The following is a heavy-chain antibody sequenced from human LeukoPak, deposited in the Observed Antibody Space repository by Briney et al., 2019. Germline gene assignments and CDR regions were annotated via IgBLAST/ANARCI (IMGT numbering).Heavy chain of an antibody. CDR3: AKDIPRVYSSSSEVDY. J-gene: IGHJ4*02. V-gene: IGHV3-21*01. Sequence: GGSLRLSCAASGFTFSSYSMNWVRQAPGKGLEWVSSISSSSSYIYYADSVKGRFTISRDNAKNSLYLQMNSLRAEDTAVYYCAKDIPRVYSSSSEVDYWGQGTLVTVSS. CDR1: GFTFSSYS. CDR2: ISSSSSYI. D-gene: IGHD6-6*01.